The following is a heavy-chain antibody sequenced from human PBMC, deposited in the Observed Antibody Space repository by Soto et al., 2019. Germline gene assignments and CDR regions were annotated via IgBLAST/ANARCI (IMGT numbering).Heavy chain of an antibody. CDR1: GFTFSDYA. D-gene: IGHD6-19*01. V-gene: IGHV3-30*03. J-gene: IGHJ4*02. CDR3: AEVGPQWLVTADCNY. Sequence: VQLVESGGGVVQPGRSLRLSCAASGFTFSDYAMHWVRQAPGKGLEWVAVVSHDGRNTHYADSVKARFTISRDSSKRTVSLEMTSLRAEDTAVYCWAEVGPQWLVTADCNYWGQGARVTVSS. CDR2: VSHDGRNT.